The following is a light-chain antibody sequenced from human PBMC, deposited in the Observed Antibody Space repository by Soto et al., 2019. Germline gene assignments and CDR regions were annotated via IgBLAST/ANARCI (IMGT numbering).Light chain of an antibody. V-gene: IGLV2-14*01. J-gene: IGLJ3*02. Sequence: QSALTQPASVSGSPGQSITISCTETSSDVGGNNYVSWYQQHPGKVPKLMIYEVSNRPSGVSNRFSGSKSGNTASLTISGLHAEDEADYYCSSYTSSRTLEVFGGGTKLTVL. CDR1: SSDVGGNNY. CDR2: EVS. CDR3: SSYTSSRTLEV.